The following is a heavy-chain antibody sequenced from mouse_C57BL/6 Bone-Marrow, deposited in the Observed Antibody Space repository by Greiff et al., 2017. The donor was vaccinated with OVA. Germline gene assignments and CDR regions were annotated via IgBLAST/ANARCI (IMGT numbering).Heavy chain of an antibody. Sequence: EVQLQQSGAELVRPGASVKLSCTASGFTIKDAYMHWVKERPEQGLEWIGWIDPENGDTEYASKFQGKATITADTSSKTVYLHLSSLTSEDTAVYYCTTYRYWGQGTTLTVSS. V-gene: IGHV14-4*01. CDR2: IDPENGDT. CDR3: TTYRY. J-gene: IGHJ2*01. CDR1: GFTIKDAY.